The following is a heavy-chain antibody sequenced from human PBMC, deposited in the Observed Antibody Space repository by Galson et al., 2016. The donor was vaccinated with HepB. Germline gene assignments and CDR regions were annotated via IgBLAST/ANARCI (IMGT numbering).Heavy chain of an antibody. CDR3: ARLGGSGWTFDF. Sequence: SLRLSCAASDFTLSFYWMGWVRQAPGKGLEWVATIKGDGTQKRYVDSVEGRFTLSRGNAENSTFLQMDSLGVEDTAAYYCARLGGSGWTFDFWGQGTLVTVSS. V-gene: IGHV3-7*01. J-gene: IGHJ4*02. CDR1: DFTLSFYW. D-gene: IGHD6-19*01. CDR2: IKGDGTQK.